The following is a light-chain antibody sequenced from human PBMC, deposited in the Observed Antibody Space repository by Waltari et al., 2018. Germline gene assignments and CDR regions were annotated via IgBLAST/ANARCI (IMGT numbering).Light chain of an antibody. J-gene: IGLJ3*02. V-gene: IGLV3-19*01. CDR2: GYN. Sequence: SSELTQDPAVSVALGQTVKMTCQGDSLRTSYASWYQQKPGQAPVLVLFGYNKRPSGIPDRCSAYNSGTTSSLTITGAQAEDEADYYCHSRDSSASHVVFGGGTKLTVL. CDR3: HSRDSSASHVV. CDR1: SLRTSY.